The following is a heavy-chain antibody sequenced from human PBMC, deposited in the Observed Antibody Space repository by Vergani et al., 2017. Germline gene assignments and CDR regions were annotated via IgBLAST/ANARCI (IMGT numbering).Heavy chain of an antibody. CDR1: GKRGTTNV. D-gene: IGHD6-19*01. J-gene: IGHJ4*02. Sequence: EEQRGKKGEEGKKKRKSVKISCNGSGKRGTTNVKGWGPQSHGKGLECMGIIDPGDSDTKYSPSFQGQVIISADKSISTAYLQWSSLKASDTAMYYCARKYSSGWPDWGQGTLVTVSS. CDR3: ARKYSSGWPD. CDR2: IDPGDSDT. V-gene: IGHV5-51*03.